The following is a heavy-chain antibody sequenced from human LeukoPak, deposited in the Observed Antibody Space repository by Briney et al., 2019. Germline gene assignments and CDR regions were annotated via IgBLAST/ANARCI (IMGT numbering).Heavy chain of an antibody. D-gene: IGHD1-14*01. V-gene: IGHV4-34*01. Sequence: PSETLSLTCAVYGGPFSGYYWSWIRQPPGKGLEWIGEINHSGSTNYNPSLKSRVTISVDTSKNQFSLKLSSVTAADTAVYYCARGRGTPGKKYYYYYMDVWGKGTTVTVSS. J-gene: IGHJ6*03. CDR3: ARGRGTPGKKYYYYYMDV. CDR1: GGPFSGYY. CDR2: INHSGST.